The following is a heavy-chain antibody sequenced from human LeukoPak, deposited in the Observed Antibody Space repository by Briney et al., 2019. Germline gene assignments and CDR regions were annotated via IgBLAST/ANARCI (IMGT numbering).Heavy chain of an antibody. CDR3: ARMYYYDSSGYYYDY. J-gene: IGHJ4*02. CDR2: IYYSGST. CDR1: GGSISSYY. Sequence: SETLSLTCTVSGGSISSYYWSWIRQPPGKGLEWIGYIYYSGSTNYNPSLKSRVTISVDTSKSQFSLKLSSVTAADTAVYYCARMYYYDSSGYYYDYWGQGTLVTVSS. V-gene: IGHV4-59*01. D-gene: IGHD3-22*01.